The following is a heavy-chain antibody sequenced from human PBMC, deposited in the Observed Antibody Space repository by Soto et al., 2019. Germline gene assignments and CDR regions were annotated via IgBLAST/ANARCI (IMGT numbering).Heavy chain of an antibody. D-gene: IGHD3-22*01. Sequence: QVQLVQSGAEVKKPGASVKVSCKASGYTFTSYYMHWVRQAPGQGLEWMGIINPSGGSTSYAQKFQGRVTMTRDTSTSTVYMELSSLRSEDTAVYYCARDQARDSSGYYYPHWYFDLWGRGTLVTVSS. CDR1: GYTFTSYY. V-gene: IGHV1-46*01. J-gene: IGHJ2*01. CDR3: ARDQARDSSGYYYPHWYFDL. CDR2: INPSGGST.